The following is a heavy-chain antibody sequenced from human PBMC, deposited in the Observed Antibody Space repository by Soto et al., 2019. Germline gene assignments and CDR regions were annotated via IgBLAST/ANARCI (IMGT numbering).Heavy chain of an antibody. CDR3: ARDHGVHDSSGIFDY. V-gene: IGHV4-31*03. D-gene: IGHD3-22*01. Sequence: QVQLQESGPGLVKPSQTLSLTCTVSGGSISSGGYYWSWIRQHPGKGLEWIGYIYYSGSTYYNPYLKSRVTRSVATSKNQFSLNLSSVTAADTAVYYCARDHGVHDSSGIFDYWGQGTLVTVSS. J-gene: IGHJ4*02. CDR2: IYYSGST. CDR1: GGSISSGGYY.